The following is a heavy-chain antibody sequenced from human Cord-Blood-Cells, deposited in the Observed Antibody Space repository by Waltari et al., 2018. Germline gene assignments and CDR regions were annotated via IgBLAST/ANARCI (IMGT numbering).Heavy chain of an antibody. CDR3: ARGIKGLDYYFDY. CDR1: GFTFSSYG. V-gene: IGHV3-33*01. Sequence: QVQLVESGGGVVQPGRSLRLSCAASGFTFSSYGMHWVRQAPGKGLEWVAVIWYDGSNKYYADSVKGRFTISRDNSKNTLYLQMNSLRAEDTAVYYCARGIKGLDYYFDYWGQGTLVTVSS. D-gene: IGHD1-20*01. CDR2: IWYDGSNK. J-gene: IGHJ4*02.